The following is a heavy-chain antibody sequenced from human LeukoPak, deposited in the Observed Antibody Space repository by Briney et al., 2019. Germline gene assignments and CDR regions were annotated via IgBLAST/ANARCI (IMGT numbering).Heavy chain of an antibody. Sequence: GGSLRLSCAASGFTFSSYSMNWLRQAPGKGLEWVSYISISRSIAYYADSVKGRFTISRDNAKNSLYLQMNSLRAEDTALYYCARGFSRELLDYWGQGTLVTVSS. D-gene: IGHD1-26*01. J-gene: IGHJ4*02. CDR2: ISISRSIA. CDR3: ARGFSRELLDY. CDR1: GFTFSSYS. V-gene: IGHV3-48*01.